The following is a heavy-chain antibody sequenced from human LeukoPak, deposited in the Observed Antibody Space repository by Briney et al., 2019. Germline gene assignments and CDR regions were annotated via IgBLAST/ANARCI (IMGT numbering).Heavy chain of an antibody. CDR2: INSDGSGT. J-gene: IGHJ4*02. Sequence: GGSLRLSCAASGLTFSSCWMHWVRQAPGKGLVWVSRINSDGSGTIYADSVQGRFTISRDNAKNTLYLQMNSLRAEDTAVYYCACDRDYYDSSGYYNYWGQGTLVTVSS. V-gene: IGHV3-74*01. CDR1: GLTFSSCW. D-gene: IGHD3-22*01. CDR3: ACDRDYYDSSGYYNY.